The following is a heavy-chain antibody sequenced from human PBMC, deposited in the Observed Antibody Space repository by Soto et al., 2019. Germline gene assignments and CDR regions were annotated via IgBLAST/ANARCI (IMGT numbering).Heavy chain of an antibody. CDR3: ARGRVVVPAAVMFNCLDP. D-gene: IGHD2-2*01. CDR1: GARITWGDYS. Sequence: KPSETLSLTCAISGARITWGDYSWNWIRQPPGKGLEWIGYIFHGGSTYYNPSLRSRVTISVDRSRTQFSLKMGSVTAADTAVYYCARGRVVVPAAVMFNCLDPWGQGALVTVSS. J-gene: IGHJ5*02. V-gene: IGHV4-30-2*01. CDR2: IFHGGST.